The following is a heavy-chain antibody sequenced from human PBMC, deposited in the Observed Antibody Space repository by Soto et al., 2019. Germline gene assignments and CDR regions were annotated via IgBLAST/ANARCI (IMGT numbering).Heavy chain of an antibody. CDR1: GFTFSNYG. CDR3: AKLIMAAAGEFDF. Sequence: QVQLVESGGGVVQPGRSLRLSCAASGFTFSNYGIHWVRQAPGKGLEWVAVISYDGSNKYYADSVKGRFTISRDNSKNTLYLQMNRLRAEDTAVYYCAKLIMAAAGEFDFWGQGTLVTVSS. D-gene: IGHD6-13*01. CDR2: ISYDGSNK. V-gene: IGHV3-30*18. J-gene: IGHJ4*02.